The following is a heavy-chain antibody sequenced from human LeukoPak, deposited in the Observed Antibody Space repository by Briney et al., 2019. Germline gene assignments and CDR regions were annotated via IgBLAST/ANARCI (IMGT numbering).Heavy chain of an antibody. CDR3: ARGPVTKV. V-gene: IGHV4-34*01. CDR1: GGSFSGYY. CDR2: INHSGST. J-gene: IGHJ4*02. D-gene: IGHD4-17*01. Sequence: SGTLSLTCAVYGGSFSGYYWSWIRQPPGKGLEWIGEINHSGSTNYNPSLKSRVTISVDTSKNQFSLKLSSVTAADTAVYYCARGPVTKVWGQGTLVTVSS.